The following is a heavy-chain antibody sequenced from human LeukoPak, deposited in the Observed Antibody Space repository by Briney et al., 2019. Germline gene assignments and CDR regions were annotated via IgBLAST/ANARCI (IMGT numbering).Heavy chain of an antibody. CDR2: ISSSSSTI. D-gene: IGHD3-9*01. J-gene: IGHJ3*02. V-gene: IGHV3-48*04. CDR1: GFTFSSYS. Sequence: GGSLRLSCAASGFTFSSYSMNWVRQAPGKGLEWVSYISSSSSTIYYAVSVKGRFTISRDNAKNSLYLQMNSLRAEDTAVYYCARDVEAATYDILTGYSESDAFDIWGQGTMVTVSS. CDR3: ARDVEAATYDILTGYSESDAFDI.